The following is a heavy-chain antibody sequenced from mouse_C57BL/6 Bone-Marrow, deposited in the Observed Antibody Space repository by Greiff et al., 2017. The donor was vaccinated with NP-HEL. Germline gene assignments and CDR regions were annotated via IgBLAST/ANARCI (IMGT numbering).Heavy chain of an antibody. CDR2: INPNNGGT. D-gene: IGHD1-1*01. CDR3: ARRLDGSSFWYFDV. Sequence: VQLQQSGPELVKPGASVKIPCKASGYTFTDYNMDWVKQSHGKSLEWIGDINPNNGGTIYNQKFKGKATLTVDKSSSTAYIELRSLTSEDTAVYYCARRLDGSSFWYFDVWGTGTTVTVSS. CDR1: GYTFTDYN. V-gene: IGHV1-18*01. J-gene: IGHJ1*03.